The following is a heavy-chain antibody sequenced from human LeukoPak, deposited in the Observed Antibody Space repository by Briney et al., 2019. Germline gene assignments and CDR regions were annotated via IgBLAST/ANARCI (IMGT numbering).Heavy chain of an antibody. D-gene: IGHD5-12*01. CDR3: ARAYSGYAPNDY. CDR2: ISPSDDST. V-gene: IGHV1-46*01. CDR1: GYTFTSYY. Sequence: SVSLSCKASGYTFTSYYVHWVRPAPGQGRERMGIISPSDDSTTYAQKFQGRVTMSRDTSTSTFSMELSSLRSEDTAVYYCARAYSGYAPNDYWGQASMAADSS. J-gene: IGHJ4*02.